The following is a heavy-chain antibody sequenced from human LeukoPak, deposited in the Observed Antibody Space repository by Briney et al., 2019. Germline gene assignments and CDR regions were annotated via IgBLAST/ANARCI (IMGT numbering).Heavy chain of an antibody. V-gene: IGHV4-39*07. CDR1: GGSISSSSYY. Sequence: SETLSLTCTVSGGSISSSSYYWGWIRQPPGKGLEWIGEINHSGSTNYNPSLKSRVTISVDTSKNQFSLKLSSVTAADTAVYYCARRQQLVDPGTATSSQTFYDSSGYLFDYWGQGTLVTVSS. J-gene: IGHJ4*02. D-gene: IGHD3-22*01. CDR3: ARRQQLVDPGTATSSQTFYDSSGYLFDY. CDR2: INHSGST.